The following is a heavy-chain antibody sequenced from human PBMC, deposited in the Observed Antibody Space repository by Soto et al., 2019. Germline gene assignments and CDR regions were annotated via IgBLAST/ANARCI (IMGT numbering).Heavy chain of an antibody. CDR3: ASSPLYCSGGSCYGY. CDR2: IDPSDSYT. V-gene: IGHV5-10-1*01. D-gene: IGHD2-15*01. J-gene: IGHJ4*02. Sequence: GESLKISCKGSGYSFTSYWISWVRQMPGKGLEWMGRIDPSDSYTNYSPSFQGHVTISADKSISTAYLQWSSLKASDTAMYYCASSPLYCSGGSCYGYWGQGTLVTVSS. CDR1: GYSFTSYW.